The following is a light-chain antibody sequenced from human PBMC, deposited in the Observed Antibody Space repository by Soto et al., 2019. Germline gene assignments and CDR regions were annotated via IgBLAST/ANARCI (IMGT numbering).Light chain of an antibody. J-gene: IGLJ2*01. Sequence: QSVLTQPASVSGSPGQSITISCTGTSSDFNSYNYVSWYQQRPGKAPKLMIYEVSYRPSGVSNRFSGSKSGNTASLTISGLQAEDEADYYCSSYTTSSTLVIFGGGTKLTVL. V-gene: IGLV2-14*01. CDR1: SSDFNSYNY. CDR3: SSYTTSSTLVI. CDR2: EVS.